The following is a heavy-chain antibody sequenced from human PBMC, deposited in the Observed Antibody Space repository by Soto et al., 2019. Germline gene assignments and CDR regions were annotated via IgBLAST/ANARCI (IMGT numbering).Heavy chain of an antibody. D-gene: IGHD5-12*01. CDR2: IYYSGST. J-gene: IGHJ6*02. CDR3: ARDPAQEYGATISYYYYGMDV. CDR1: GGSISSGDYY. Sequence: PSETLSLTCTVSGGSISSGDYYWSWIRQPPGKGLEWIGYIYYSGSTYYNPSLKSRVTISVDTSKNQFSLKLSSVTAADTAVYYCARDPAQEYGATISYYYYGMDVWGQGTTVTVSS. V-gene: IGHV4-30-4*01.